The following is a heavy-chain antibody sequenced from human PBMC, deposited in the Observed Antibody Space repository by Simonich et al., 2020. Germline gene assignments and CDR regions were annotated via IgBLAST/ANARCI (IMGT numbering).Heavy chain of an antibody. J-gene: IGHJ4*02. V-gene: IGHV3-33*01. CDR3: ARDRYCSGGSCYYFDY. CDR1: GFTFSSYG. D-gene: IGHD2-15*01. Sequence: QVQLVESGGGVVQPGRSLRLSCAASGFTFSSYGMQRVRQAPGKGLEWVAIIWYYGSNKYYADSVKGRFTISRDNSKNTLYLQMNSLRAEDTAVYYCARDRYCSGGSCYYFDYWGQGTLVTVSS. CDR2: IWYYGSNK.